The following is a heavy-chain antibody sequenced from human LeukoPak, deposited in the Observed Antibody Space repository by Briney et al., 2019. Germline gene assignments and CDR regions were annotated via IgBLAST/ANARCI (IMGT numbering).Heavy chain of an antibody. V-gene: IGHV3-21*01. CDR1: GFTFSSYS. CDR2: ISSSSSYI. Sequence: GGSLRLSCAASGFTFSSYSMNWVRQAPGKGLEWVSSISSSSSYIYYADSMKGRFTISRDNAKNSLYLQMNSLRAEDTAVYFCARGRRSDNSPYEYSYMDVWGKGTTVTVSS. D-gene: IGHD4-11*01. CDR3: ARGRRSDNSPYEYSYMDV. J-gene: IGHJ6*03.